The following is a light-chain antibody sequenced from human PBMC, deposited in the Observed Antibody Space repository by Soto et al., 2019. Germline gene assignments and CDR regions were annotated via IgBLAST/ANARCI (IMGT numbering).Light chain of an antibody. CDR3: QQYGSSPIT. V-gene: IGKV3D-20*01. CDR2: DAS. CDR1: QSVSSTY. Sequence: EIVLTQSPATLSLSPGESATLSCGASQSVSSTYLAWYQQKPGLAPRLLIFDASSRATGIPDRFSGSGSGTDFTLTISRLESEDFAVYYCQQYGSSPITFGQGTRLEIK. J-gene: IGKJ5*01.